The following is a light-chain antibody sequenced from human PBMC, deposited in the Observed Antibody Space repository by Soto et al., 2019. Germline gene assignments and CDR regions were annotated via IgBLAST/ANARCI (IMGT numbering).Light chain of an antibody. J-gene: IGLJ2*01. CDR2: RDS. CDR1: STNIGARYD. CDR3: QSFDSTLTGSV. Sequence: QSVLTQPPSVSGAPGQRVTISCTGSSTNIGARYDVHWYQQIPGTAPKLLIYRDSKRPSGVPDRFSASKSGTSASLAITGLQAEDEADYYCQSFDSTLTGSVFGGGTQLTGL. V-gene: IGLV1-40*01.